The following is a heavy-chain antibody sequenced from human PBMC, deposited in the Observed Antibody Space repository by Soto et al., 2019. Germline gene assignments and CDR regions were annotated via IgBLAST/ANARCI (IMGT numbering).Heavy chain of an antibody. J-gene: IGHJ6*02. Sequence: GGSLRLSCASSGFTFSSYGMHLVRQAPGKGLEWVAVIWYDGSNKYYADSVKGRFTISRDNSKNTLYLQMNSLRAEDTAVYYCARDGLEAAEDYYYYGMDVWGQGTTVTVSS. CDR1: GFTFSSYG. CDR2: IWYDGSNK. V-gene: IGHV3-33*01. D-gene: IGHD6-13*01. CDR3: ARDGLEAAEDYYYYGMDV.